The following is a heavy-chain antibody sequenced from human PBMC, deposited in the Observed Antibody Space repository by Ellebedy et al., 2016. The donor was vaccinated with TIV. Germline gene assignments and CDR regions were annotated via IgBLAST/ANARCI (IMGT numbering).Heavy chain of an antibody. CDR2: ISGSGGST. V-gene: IGHV3-23*01. CDR1: GFTFSSYA. D-gene: IGHD3-22*01. CDR3: ASSPRGADYYDNSGYWG. J-gene: IGHJ4*02. Sequence: PGGSLRLSCAASGFTFSSYAMSWVRQAPGKGLEWVSAISGSGGSTYYADSVKGRFTISRDNAKNSLYLQMSSLRAEDTAVYYCASSPRGADYYDNSGYWGWGQGTLVTVSS.